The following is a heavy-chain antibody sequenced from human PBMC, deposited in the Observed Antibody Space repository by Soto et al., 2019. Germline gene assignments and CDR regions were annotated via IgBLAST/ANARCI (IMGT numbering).Heavy chain of an antibody. J-gene: IGHJ6*02. CDR3: ARARYQLLHPYYYGMDV. CDR2: INYSGST. Sequence: QGQLQESGPGLVKPSETLSLTCTVSGGSISSYYWSWIRQSPGKGLEWLGYINYSGSTKSNPSLNGRATIAVVTTRNQVSLKLRYVTAADSAVYFCARARYQLLHPYYYGMDVWGQGTTVTVSS. D-gene: IGHD2-2*01. CDR1: GGSISSYY. V-gene: IGHV4-59*01.